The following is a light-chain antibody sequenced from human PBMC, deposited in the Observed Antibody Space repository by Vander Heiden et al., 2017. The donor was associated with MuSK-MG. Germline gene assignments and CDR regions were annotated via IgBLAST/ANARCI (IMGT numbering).Light chain of an antibody. CDR2: WAS. CDR3: QQYYRSPYT. J-gene: IGKJ2*01. Sequence: IGLPRSPDSLPVSPGERPTINSNSSQSVLYNSDNKNYLIWYQQKPGQPPKVLIYWASTRESGVPDRFSGSGSGTDFTLTISSLQAEDVAVYYCQQYYRSPYTFGQGTKLEIK. CDR1: QSVLYNSDNKNY. V-gene: IGKV4-1*01.